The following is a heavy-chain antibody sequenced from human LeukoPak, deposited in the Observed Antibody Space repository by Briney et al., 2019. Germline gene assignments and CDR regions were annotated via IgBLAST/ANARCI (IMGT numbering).Heavy chain of an antibody. CDR2: FDPEDGET. D-gene: IGHD1-26*01. CDR1: GYTLAELS. Sequence: ASVKVSCKVSGYTLAELSMHWVRQAPGKGLEWMGGFDPEDGETTYAQKFQGRVTMTEDTSTDTAYMELSSLRSEDTAVYYCATGMSVGATGFDYWGQGTLVTVSS. J-gene: IGHJ4*02. CDR3: ATGMSVGATGFDY. V-gene: IGHV1-24*01.